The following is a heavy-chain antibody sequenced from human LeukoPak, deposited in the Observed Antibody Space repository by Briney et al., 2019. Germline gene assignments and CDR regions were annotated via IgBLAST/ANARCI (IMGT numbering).Heavy chain of an antibody. V-gene: IGHV2-70*01. CDR3: ARSSVLTGYYLFDY. CDR1: GFSLSTSGMC. Sequence: SGPALVNPTQTLTLTCTFSGFSLSTSGMCVSWIRQPPGKALEWLALIDWDDDKYYSTSLKTRLTISKDTSKNQVVLTMTNMDPVDTATYYCARSSVLTGYYLFDYWGQGTLVTVSS. D-gene: IGHD3-9*01. J-gene: IGHJ4*02. CDR2: IDWDDDK.